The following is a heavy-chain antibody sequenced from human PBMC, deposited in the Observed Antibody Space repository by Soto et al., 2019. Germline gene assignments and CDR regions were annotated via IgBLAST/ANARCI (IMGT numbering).Heavy chain of an antibody. D-gene: IGHD5-12*01. V-gene: IGHV3-33*01. CDR2: IWYDGSNK. J-gene: IGHJ4*02. CDR1: GFTFSSYG. Sequence: GGSLRLSCAASGFTFSSYGMHWVRQAPGKGLEWVAVIWYDGSNKYYADSVKGRFTISRDNSKNTLYLQMNSLRAEDTAVYYCAREFPFSGYDALDYWGQGTLVTVSS. CDR3: AREFPFSGYDALDY.